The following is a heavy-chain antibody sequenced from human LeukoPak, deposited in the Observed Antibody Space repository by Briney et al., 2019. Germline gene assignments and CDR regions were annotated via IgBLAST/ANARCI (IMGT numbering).Heavy chain of an antibody. CDR3: ASIQKKN. Sequence: ASVKVSCKASGYTFTNYYMHWVRQAPGQGLEWMGLINPSGVSTNYAQKFQGRVTMTRDMSISTAYMELSRLRSDDTAVYYCASIQKKNWGQGTLVTVSS. J-gene: IGHJ4*02. V-gene: IGHV1-46*01. CDR2: INPSGVST. CDR1: GYTFTNYY.